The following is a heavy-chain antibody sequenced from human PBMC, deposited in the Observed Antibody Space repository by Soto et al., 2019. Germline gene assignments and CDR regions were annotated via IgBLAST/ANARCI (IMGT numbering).Heavy chain of an antibody. J-gene: IGHJ4*02. V-gene: IGHV1-2*02. D-gene: IGHD6-25*01. CDR3: VSLQTSGWPGVH. CDR2: IYPNTETT. Sequence: ASVKVSCKASGYSCSVYYIQCVVQAPGQGPEWLGWIYPNTETTDSSKKFQGRVTMTSDMSTRTVYMELRDLRSDDTAVYYCVSLQTSGWPGVHWGQGTLVTVSS. CDR1: GYSCSVYY.